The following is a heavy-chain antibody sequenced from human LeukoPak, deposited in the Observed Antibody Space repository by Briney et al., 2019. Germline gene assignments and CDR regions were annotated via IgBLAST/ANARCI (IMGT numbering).Heavy chain of an antibody. V-gene: IGHV1-69*01. CDR3: ALKVGATWGTGWYFDY. CDR2: IIPIFGTA. Sequence: SVKVSCKASGGTFISYAISWVRQAPGQGLEWMGGIIPIFGTANYAQKFQGRVTITADESTSTAYMELSSLRSEDTAVYYCALKVGATWGTGWYFDYWGQGTLVTVSS. CDR1: GGTFISYA. J-gene: IGHJ4*02. D-gene: IGHD1-26*01.